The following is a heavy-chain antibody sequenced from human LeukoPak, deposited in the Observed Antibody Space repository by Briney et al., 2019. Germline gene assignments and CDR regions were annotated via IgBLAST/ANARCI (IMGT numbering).Heavy chain of an antibody. CDR1: RGTFSNYA. CDR2: IIPILGIA. V-gene: IGHV1-69*04. D-gene: IGHD5-12*01. CDR3: ARDKGDIVATTRTRDTPLNWYYYYGMDV. J-gene: IGHJ6*02. Sequence: GASVKVSCKASRGTFSNYAISWVRQAPGQGLEWMGRIIPILGIANYAQKFQGRVTITADKSTSTAYMEQSSLRSEDTAVYYCARDKGDIVATTRTRDTPLNWYYYYGMDVWGQGTTVTVSS.